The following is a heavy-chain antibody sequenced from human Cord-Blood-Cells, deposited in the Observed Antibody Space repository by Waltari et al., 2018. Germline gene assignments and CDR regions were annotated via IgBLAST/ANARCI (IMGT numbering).Heavy chain of an antibody. J-gene: IGHJ4*02. CDR3: ARDEDTAMVDY. V-gene: IGHV3-7*01. Sequence: EVQLVASGGGLVQPGGSLRLSCAASGLTFSSYWMSWVRQAPGKGLEWVANIKQAGSEKYYVDSVKGRFTISRDNAKNSLYLQMNSLRAEDTAVYYCARDEDTAMVDYWGQGTLVTVSS. CDR2: IKQAGSEK. D-gene: IGHD5-18*01. CDR1: GLTFSSYW.